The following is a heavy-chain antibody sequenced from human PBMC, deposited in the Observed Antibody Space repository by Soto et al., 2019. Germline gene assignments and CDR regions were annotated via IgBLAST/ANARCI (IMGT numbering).Heavy chain of an antibody. CDR1: RYSFPTYI. V-gene: IGHV1-3*04. Sequence: ASVKVSCKASRYSFPTYIIHWVRQAPGKRLQWMGWINTVNGNTHYSQKFQGRVTITRDSSASTVYMELSSLKSEDTAFYYCASGRGSMFDPWGQGTLVTVSS. D-gene: IGHD3-16*01. J-gene: IGHJ5*02. CDR2: INTVNGNT. CDR3: ASGRGSMFDP.